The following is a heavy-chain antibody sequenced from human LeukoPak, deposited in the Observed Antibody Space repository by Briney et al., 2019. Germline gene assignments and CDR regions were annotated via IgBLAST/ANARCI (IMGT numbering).Heavy chain of an antibody. CDR3: ARQTPYNGNHYFDY. D-gene: IGHD1-14*01. V-gene: IGHV4-61*08. CDR1: GGSISSGGYY. J-gene: IGHJ4*02. Sequence: SETLSLTCTVSGGSISSGGYYWSWIRQSPGKELEWIAYIYSHENTNYSPSLNGRATISEDTSKNQVSLKVRSVTTADTAVYYCARQTPYNGNHYFDYWGQGILVTVSS. CDR2: IYSHENT.